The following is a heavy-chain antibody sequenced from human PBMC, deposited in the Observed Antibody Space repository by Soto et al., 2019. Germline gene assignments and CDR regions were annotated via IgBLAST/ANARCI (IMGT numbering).Heavy chain of an antibody. D-gene: IGHD4-17*01. CDR3: ARPDDYGGNSDDAFDV. Sequence: SETLSLTCIVSGESISSSSYYWAWIRQPPGKGLEWIGNIYFSGLTYYNPSLKGRLAISVDTSKNQFSLKLTSVTAADTGVYFCARPDDYGGNSDDAFDVWGQGTMVTVSS. J-gene: IGHJ3*01. CDR1: GESISSSSYY. CDR2: IYFSGLT. V-gene: IGHV4-39*01.